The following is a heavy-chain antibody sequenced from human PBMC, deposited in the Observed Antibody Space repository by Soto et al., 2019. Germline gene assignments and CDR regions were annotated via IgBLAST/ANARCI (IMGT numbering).Heavy chain of an antibody. V-gene: IGHV3-23*01. J-gene: IGHJ6*02. D-gene: IGHD4-17*01. CDR2: IIGNGDTT. CDR1: GFTFSSYA. CDR3: AKGGARGDYVPV. Sequence: EVQLLESGGGLVQPGGSLRLSCAASGFTFSSYAMRWVRQAPGKGLEWVSGIIGNGDTTDYADSVKGRFIISRDNSKKTGYLQMNSLRAEDTAVYYCAKGGARGDYVPVWGQGTTVTVSS.